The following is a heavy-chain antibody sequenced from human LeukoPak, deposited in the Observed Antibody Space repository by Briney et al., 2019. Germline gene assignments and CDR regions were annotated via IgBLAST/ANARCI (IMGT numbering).Heavy chain of an antibody. D-gene: IGHD6-19*01. Sequence: GSLRLSCAASGFTFSSYWMSWVRQAPGKGLEWVANIKQDGSEKYYVDSVKGRFTISRDNAKNSLYLQMNSLRAEDTAVYYCARDEVESGWFSWGYYYYMDVWGKGTTVTVSS. CDR2: IKQDGSEK. CDR3: ARDEVESGWFSWGYYYYMDV. V-gene: IGHV3-7*01. CDR1: GFTFSSYW. J-gene: IGHJ6*03.